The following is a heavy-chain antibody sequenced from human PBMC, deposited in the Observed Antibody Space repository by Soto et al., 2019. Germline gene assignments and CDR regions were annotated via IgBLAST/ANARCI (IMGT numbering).Heavy chain of an antibody. CDR2: MNPNSGNT. V-gene: IGHV1-8*01. CDR3: ATATAAGSYYYYYYGMDV. CDR1: GYTFTSYD. Sequence: ASVKVSCKASGYTFTSYDINWVRQATGQGLEWMGWMNPNSGNTGYAQKFQGRVTMTRSTSISTAYMELSSLRSEDTAVYYCATATAAGSYYYYYYGMDVWGQGTTVTVSS. J-gene: IGHJ6*02. D-gene: IGHD6-13*01.